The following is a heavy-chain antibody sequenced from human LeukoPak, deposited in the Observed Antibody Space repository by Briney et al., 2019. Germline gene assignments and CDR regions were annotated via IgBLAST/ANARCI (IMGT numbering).Heavy chain of an antibody. CDR1: GYTFTSYY. V-gene: IGHV1-46*01. CDR2: INPSGGST. D-gene: IGHD3-10*02. CDR3: AELGITMIGGV. J-gene: IGHJ6*04. Sequence: GASVKVSCKASGYTFTSYYIHWVRQAPGHGLEWMGIINPSGGSTNYAQNFQGRVTMTRDTSTSTVYMELNSLRAEDTAVYYCAELGITMIGGVWGKGTTVTISS.